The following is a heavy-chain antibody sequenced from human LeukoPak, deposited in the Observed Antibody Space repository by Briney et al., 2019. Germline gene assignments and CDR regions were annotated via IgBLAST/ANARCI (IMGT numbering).Heavy chain of an antibody. CDR1: GFTFSSYA. V-gene: IGHV4-34*01. J-gene: IGHJ4*02. Sequence: GSLRLSCAASGFTFSSYAMSWIRQPPGKGLEWIGEINHSGSTNYNPSLKSRVTISVDTSKNQFSLKLSSVTAADTAVYYCARGGDYDYVWGSYKGFDYWGQGTLVTVSS. D-gene: IGHD3-16*01. CDR2: INHSGST. CDR3: ARGGDYDYVWGSYKGFDY.